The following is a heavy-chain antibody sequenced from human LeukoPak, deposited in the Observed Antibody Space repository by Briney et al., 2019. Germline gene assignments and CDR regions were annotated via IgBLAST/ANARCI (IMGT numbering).Heavy chain of an antibody. CDR2: IYTSGGT. CDR1: GGSISSYY. D-gene: IGHD3-22*01. Sequence: SETLSLTCTVSGGSISSYYWSWIRQPAGKGLEWIGRIYTSGGTNYNPSLKSRVTMSVDTSKNQFSLKLSSVTAADTAVYYCARETYYYDSSGYVDWGQGTLVTVSS. J-gene: IGHJ4*02. CDR3: ARETYYYDSSGYVD. V-gene: IGHV4-4*07.